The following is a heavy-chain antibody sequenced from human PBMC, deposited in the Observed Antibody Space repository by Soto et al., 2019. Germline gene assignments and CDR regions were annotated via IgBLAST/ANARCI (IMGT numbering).Heavy chain of an antibody. Sequence: QVHLQESGPGLVKPSETLSLTCSVSGGTISGYYWTWIRQPAGKGLEWIGRIYSSGNTKYNPSLQSRVTMSLAPSNNQFSLRLTSVTAADTAVYYCARGQRFSDWFDPWGQGTLVTVSS. CDR1: GGTISGYY. D-gene: IGHD3-3*01. CDR2: IYSSGNT. V-gene: IGHV4-4*07. J-gene: IGHJ5*02. CDR3: ARGQRFSDWFDP.